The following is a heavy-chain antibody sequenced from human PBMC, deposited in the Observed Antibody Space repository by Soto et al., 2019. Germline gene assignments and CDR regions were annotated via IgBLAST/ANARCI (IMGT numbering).Heavy chain of an antibody. J-gene: IGHJ3*02. V-gene: IGHV5-51*01. Sequence: PGEALKISCKGSVYSFTSYWIGWVRQMPGKGLEWMGIIYPGDSDTRYSPSFQGQVTISADKSISTAYLQWSSLKASDTAMYYCARQGLAAAGPDAFDIWGQGTMVTVSS. D-gene: IGHD6-13*01. CDR3: ARQGLAAAGPDAFDI. CDR1: VYSFTSYW. CDR2: IYPGDSDT.